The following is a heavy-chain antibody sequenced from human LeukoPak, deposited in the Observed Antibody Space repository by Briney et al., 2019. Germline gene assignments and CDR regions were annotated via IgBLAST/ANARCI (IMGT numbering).Heavy chain of an antibody. CDR2: IHYNGRT. CDR3: ARHGDWYFAL. Sequence: SETLSLTCAVYGGSFSGYYWSWIRQPPGKGLEWIGEIHYNGRTKYHPALKSRVTISADTPNNQFSLKLTSMTAADTAVYYCARHGDWYFALWGPGTLVTVSS. V-gene: IGHV4-34*01. J-gene: IGHJ2*01. D-gene: IGHD3-10*01. CDR1: GGSFSGYY.